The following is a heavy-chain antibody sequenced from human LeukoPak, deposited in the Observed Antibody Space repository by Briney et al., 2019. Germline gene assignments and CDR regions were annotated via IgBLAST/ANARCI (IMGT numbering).Heavy chain of an antibody. J-gene: IGHJ4*02. D-gene: IGHD3-22*01. V-gene: IGHV3-23*01. CDR3: AKVYDSSGYYSTLYYFDY. Sequence: GGFLRLSCAASGFTFSSYAMSWVRQAPGKGLEWVSAISGSGGSTYYADSVKGRFTISRDNSKNTLYLQMNSLRAEDTAVYYCAKVYDSSGYYSTLYYFDYWGQGTLVTVSS. CDR1: GFTFSSYA. CDR2: ISGSGGST.